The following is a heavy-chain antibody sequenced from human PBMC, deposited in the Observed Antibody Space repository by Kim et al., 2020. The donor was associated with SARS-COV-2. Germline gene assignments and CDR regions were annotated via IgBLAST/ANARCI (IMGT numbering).Heavy chain of an antibody. J-gene: IGHJ5*02. CDR3: ARGVTPATVTPLNL. CDR2: IQSDGTNT. V-gene: IGHV3-74*01. CDR1: GFTFGSYW. Sequence: GGSLRLSCAASGFTFGSYWMHWVRQAPGKGLVWVSRIQSDGTNTNYADSVKGRFTISRDNAKNILYLQMNGLRVDDTAVYYCARGVTPATVTPLNLWGQGTLVTVSS. D-gene: IGHD4-17*01.